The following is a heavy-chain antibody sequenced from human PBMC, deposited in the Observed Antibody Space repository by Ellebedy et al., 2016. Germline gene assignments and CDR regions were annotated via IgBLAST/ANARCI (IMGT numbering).Heavy chain of an antibody. CDR2: ISGSGGST. V-gene: IGHV3-23*01. CDR1: GFTFSSYA. D-gene: IGHD5-18*01. CDR3: AKSRGIQLWNYFDY. J-gene: IGHJ4*02. Sequence: GGSLRLXXAASGFTFSSYAMSWVRQAPGKGLEWVSAISGSGGSTYYADSVKGRFTISRDNSKNTLYLQMNSLRAEDTAVYYCAKSRGIQLWNYFDYWGQGTLVTVSS.